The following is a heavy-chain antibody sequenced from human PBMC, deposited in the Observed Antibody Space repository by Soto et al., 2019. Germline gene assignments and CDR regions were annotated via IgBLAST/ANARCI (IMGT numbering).Heavy chain of an antibody. Sequence: QVQLVQSGAEVKKPGASVRVSCKAFGYTFTDYDINWVRLATGQGLEWMGWMNPSSGYTGYAQKFQGRVTMTWDTSISTAYMELSSLTSADTAVYYCARFVRHQLPTIDYWGQGALVTVSS. J-gene: IGHJ4*02. CDR2: MNPSSGYT. CDR1: GYTFTDYD. D-gene: IGHD1-26*01. V-gene: IGHV1-8*01. CDR3: ARFVRHQLPTIDY.